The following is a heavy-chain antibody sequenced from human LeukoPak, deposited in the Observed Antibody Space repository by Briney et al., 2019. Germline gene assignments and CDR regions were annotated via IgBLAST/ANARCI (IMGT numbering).Heavy chain of an antibody. CDR2: ISYDGSNK. J-gene: IGHJ4*02. Sequence: GRSLRLSCAASGFTFSSYAMHWVRQAPGKGLEWVAVISYDGSNKYYADSVKGRFTISRDTSKKTLYLQMNSLSEEDTAVYYCAKNLELWFGDLLYFDSWGQGTLVTVSS. D-gene: IGHD3-10*01. CDR3: AKNLELWFGDLLYFDS. V-gene: IGHV3-30-3*02. CDR1: GFTFSSYA.